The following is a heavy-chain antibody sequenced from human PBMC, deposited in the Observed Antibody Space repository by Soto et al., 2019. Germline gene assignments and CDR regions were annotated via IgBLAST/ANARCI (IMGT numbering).Heavy chain of an antibody. CDR1: GGTFSSYA. D-gene: IGHD2-8*01. J-gene: IGHJ5*02. CDR2: IIPIFGTA. V-gene: IGHV1-69*13. CDR3: ARSMVYAITYNWFDH. Sequence: GASVKVSCKASGGTFSSYAISWVRQAPGQGLEWMGGIIPIFGTANYAQKFQGRVTITADESTSTAYMELSSLRSEDTAVYYCARSMVYAITYNWFDHWGQGALVTVSS.